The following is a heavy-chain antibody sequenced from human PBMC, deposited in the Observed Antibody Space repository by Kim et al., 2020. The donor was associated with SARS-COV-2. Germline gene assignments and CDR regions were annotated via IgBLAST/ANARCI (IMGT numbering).Heavy chain of an antibody. CDR3: ANLPYNYGGPTDDY. CDR1: GFTFDDYA. V-gene: IGHV3-43*02. Sequence: GGSLRLSCAASGFTFDDYAMHWVRQAPGKGLEWVSLISGDGGSTYYADSVKGRFTISRDNSKNSLYLQMNSLRTEDTALYYCANLPYNYGGPTDDYWGQGTLVTVSS. J-gene: IGHJ4*02. D-gene: IGHD4-17*01. CDR2: ISGDGGST.